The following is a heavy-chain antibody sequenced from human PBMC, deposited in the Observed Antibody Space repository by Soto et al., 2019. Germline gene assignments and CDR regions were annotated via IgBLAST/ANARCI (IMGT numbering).Heavy chain of an antibody. CDR2: IKQDGSEK. Sequence: EVQPVESGGGLVQPGGSLRLSCAASGFTFSGYSMSWVRQAPGKGLEWVANIKQDGSEKYYVDSVKGRFTISRDNAKNSLYLQMNSLRADDTAVYYCARQRGCDYWGQGTLVTVSS. CDR1: GFTFSGYS. V-gene: IGHV3-7*01. J-gene: IGHJ4*02. CDR3: ARQRGCDY. D-gene: IGHD1-1*01.